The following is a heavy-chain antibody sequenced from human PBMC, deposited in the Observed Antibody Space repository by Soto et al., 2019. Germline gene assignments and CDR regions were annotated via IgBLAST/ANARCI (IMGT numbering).Heavy chain of an antibody. V-gene: IGHV4-59*01. CDR1: GGSLSDSY. Sequence: SETLSLTCTVSGGSLSDSYWNWIRQTPGKGLEWIGYIFYSGNTNYNPSLKSRVTISLDTSKNQISLNLSSVTAADTAVYYCARGEDAFFYYGLDVWGQGITVTVSS. CDR3: ARGEDAFFYYGLDV. J-gene: IGHJ6*02. CDR2: IFYSGNT.